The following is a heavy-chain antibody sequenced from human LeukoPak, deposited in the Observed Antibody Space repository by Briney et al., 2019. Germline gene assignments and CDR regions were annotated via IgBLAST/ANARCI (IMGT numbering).Heavy chain of an antibody. V-gene: IGHV3-53*04. CDR1: GFTVSSNY. D-gene: IGHD6-19*01. Sequence: GGSLRLSCAASGFTVSSNYMSWVCQAPGKGLEWVSVIYSGGSTYYADSVKGRFTISRHNSKNTLYLQMNSLRAEDTAVYYCAREDSSGWYRWGQGTLVTVSS. CDR2: IYSGGST. CDR3: AREDSSGWYR. J-gene: IGHJ5*02.